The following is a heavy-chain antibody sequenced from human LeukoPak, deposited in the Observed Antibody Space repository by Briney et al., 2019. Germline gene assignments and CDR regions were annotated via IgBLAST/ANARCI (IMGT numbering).Heavy chain of an antibody. V-gene: IGHV3-30*03. CDR1: GFTFSSYG. Sequence: PGGSLRLSCAASGFTFSSYGMHWVRQAPGKGLEWVAVISYDGSNKYYADSVKGRFTNSRDNSKNTLYLQMNSLRAEDTAVYYCAVWAGRKYNWFDPWGQGTLVTVSS. J-gene: IGHJ5*02. D-gene: IGHD1-26*01. CDR3: AVWAGRKYNWFDP. CDR2: ISYDGSNK.